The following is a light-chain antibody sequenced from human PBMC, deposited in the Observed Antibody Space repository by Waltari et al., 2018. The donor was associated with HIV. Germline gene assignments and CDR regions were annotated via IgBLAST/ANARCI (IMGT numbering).Light chain of an antibody. CDR3: QQYVSSPHT. V-gene: IGKV3-20*01. CDR1: QNGISSD. Sequence: EILLTQYPRTLSLSPGERATLSCRASQNGISSDLAWYQQRPGQAPRLLICGASSRATGIPDRFSGSGSGTDFTLTISRLETEDIAVYYCQQYVSSPHTFGQGTKLEIK. CDR2: GAS. J-gene: IGKJ2*01.